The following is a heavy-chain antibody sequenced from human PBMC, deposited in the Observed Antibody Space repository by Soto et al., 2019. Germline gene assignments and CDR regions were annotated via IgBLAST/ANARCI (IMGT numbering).Heavy chain of an antibody. CDR2: IKSKTDGGTT. CDR1: GFTFSNAW. V-gene: IGHV3-15*07. Sequence: GGSLRLSCAASGFTFSNAWMNWVRQAPGKGLEWVGRIKSKTDGGTTDYAAPVKGRFTISRDDSKNTLYLQMNSLKTEDTAVYYCTTDSGRASSGWYVRKDPSKWEIDYWGQGTLVTVSS. J-gene: IGHJ4*02. D-gene: IGHD6-19*01. CDR3: TTDSGRASSGWYVRKDPSKWEIDY.